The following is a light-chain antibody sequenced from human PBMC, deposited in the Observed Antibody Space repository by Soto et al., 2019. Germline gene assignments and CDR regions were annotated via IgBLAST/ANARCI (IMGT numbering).Light chain of an antibody. Sequence: TQSPATLSASVGDRVTITCRASQSISSWLAWYQQKPGKAPKLLIYDASSLESGVPSRFSGSGSGTEFTLTISSLQPDXXXTYYCXHRGTXGQGTKVDIK. J-gene: IGKJ1*01. V-gene: IGKV1-5*01. CDR3: XHRGT. CDR1: QSISSW. CDR2: DAS.